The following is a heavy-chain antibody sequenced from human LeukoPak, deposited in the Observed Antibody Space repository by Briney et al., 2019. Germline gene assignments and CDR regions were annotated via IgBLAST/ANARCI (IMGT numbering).Heavy chain of an antibody. CDR1: GFIFYNYA. Sequence: PGGSLRLSCAASGFIFYNYAMSWVRQAPGKGLEWVSAISGSGGSTYYADSVKGRFTISRDNSKNTLYLRMNSLRAEDTAVYYCAKESRNYDFWSGYCPDYWGQGTLVTVSS. CDR2: ISGSGGST. J-gene: IGHJ4*02. CDR3: AKESRNYDFWSGYCPDY. V-gene: IGHV3-23*01. D-gene: IGHD3-3*01.